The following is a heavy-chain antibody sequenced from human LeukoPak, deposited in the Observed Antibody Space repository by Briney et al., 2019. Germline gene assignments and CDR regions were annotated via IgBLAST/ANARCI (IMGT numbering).Heavy chain of an antibody. CDR2: IYHSGST. V-gene: IGHV4-39*07. J-gene: IGHJ4*02. CDR3: AKFNYYGSGSYEIDY. Sequence: SSETLSLTCTVSGGSISSSSYSWGWIRQPPGKGLEWIGYIYHSGSTYYNPSLKSRVTISVDRSKNQFSLKLSSVTAADTAVYYCAKFNYYGSGSYEIDYWGQGTLVTVSS. D-gene: IGHD3-10*01. CDR1: GGSISSSSYS.